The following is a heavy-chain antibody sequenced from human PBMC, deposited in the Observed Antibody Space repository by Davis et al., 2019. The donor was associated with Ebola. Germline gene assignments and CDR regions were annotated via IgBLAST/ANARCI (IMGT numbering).Heavy chain of an antibody. Sequence: GESLKISCAASGFTFSSYSMNWVRQAPGEGLEWVSSISSSSSYIYYADSVKGRFTISRDNAKNSLYLQMNSLRAEDTAVYYCARDRGFFWFDPWGQGTLVTVSS. CDR2: ISSSSSYI. CDR3: ARDRGFFWFDP. J-gene: IGHJ5*02. CDR1: GFTFSSYS. D-gene: IGHD1-26*01. V-gene: IGHV3-21*01.